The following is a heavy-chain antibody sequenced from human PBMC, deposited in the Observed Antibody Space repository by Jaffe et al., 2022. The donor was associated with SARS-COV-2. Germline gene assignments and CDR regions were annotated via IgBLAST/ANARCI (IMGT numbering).Heavy chain of an antibody. J-gene: IGHJ6*02. D-gene: IGHD5-12*01. V-gene: IGHV3-33*01. CDR1: GFTFSSYG. Sequence: QVQLVESGGGVVQPGRSLRLSCAASGFTFSSYGMHWVRQAPGKGLEWVAVIWYDGSNKYYADSVKGRFTISRDNSKNTLYLQMNSLRAEDTAVYYCARDSRDGYNHYGMDVWGQGTTVTVSS. CDR2: IWYDGSNK. CDR3: ARDSRDGYNHYGMDV.